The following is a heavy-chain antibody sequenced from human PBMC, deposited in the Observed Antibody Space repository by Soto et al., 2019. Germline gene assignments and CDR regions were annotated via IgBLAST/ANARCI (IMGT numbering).Heavy chain of an antibody. J-gene: IGHJ4*02. Sequence: QVQLVESGGGVVQPGRSLRLACAASGFTFSRYDMHCVRQAPGKGLEWGAVISYDGSKKYYSDSVKGRFTISRDNSKNTLYLQMNSLRAEDTAGYYCASTLDIVATISYYWGQGNLVTVSS. CDR3: ASTLDIVATISYY. CDR1: GFTFSRYD. D-gene: IGHD5-12*01. V-gene: IGHV3-30*03. CDR2: ISYDGSKK.